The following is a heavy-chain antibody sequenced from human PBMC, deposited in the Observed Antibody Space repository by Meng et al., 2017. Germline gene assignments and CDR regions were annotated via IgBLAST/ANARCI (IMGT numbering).Heavy chain of an antibody. CDR3: ARICYDSSGYSPYNWFDP. V-gene: IGHV4-39*07. D-gene: IGHD3-22*01. CDR1: GGSISSMSYY. J-gene: IGHJ5*02. Sequence: LGARPGLCKPSEPPSLRWPVSGGSISSMSYYWGWIRQPPGKGLEWIGSIYYSGSTYYNPSLKSRVTISVDTSKNQFSLKLSSVTAADTAVYYCARICYDSSGYSPYNWFDPWGQGTLVTVSS. CDR2: IYYSGST.